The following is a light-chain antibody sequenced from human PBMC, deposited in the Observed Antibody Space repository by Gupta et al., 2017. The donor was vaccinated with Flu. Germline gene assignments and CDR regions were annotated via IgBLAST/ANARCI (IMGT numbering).Light chain of an antibody. CDR2: EVS. V-gene: IGLV2-14*01. Sequence: SITISCTGTSSDIGGFNYVYWYQQHSGKAPKLIIYEVSRPSGVSYRFSGSKFGNTASLTISGLQAEDEADYYCSSYTTSDTWVFGGGTKLTV. CDR3: SSYTTSDTWV. CDR1: SSDIGGFNY. J-gene: IGLJ3*02.